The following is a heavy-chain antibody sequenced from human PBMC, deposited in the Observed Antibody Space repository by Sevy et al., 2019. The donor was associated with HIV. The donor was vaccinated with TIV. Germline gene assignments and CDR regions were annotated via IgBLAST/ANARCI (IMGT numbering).Heavy chain of an antibody. J-gene: IGHJ4*02. CDR2: ISYDGSNK. Sequence: GGSLRLSCAASGFTFSSYGMHWVRQAPGKGLEWVAVISYDGSNKYYADSVKGRFTISRDNSKNTLYLQMNSLRAEDTAVYYCAKDQDILTGYWLLLLSGGVDYWGQGTLVTVSS. D-gene: IGHD3-9*01. CDR1: GFTFSSYG. CDR3: AKDQDILTGYWLLLLSGGVDY. V-gene: IGHV3-30*18.